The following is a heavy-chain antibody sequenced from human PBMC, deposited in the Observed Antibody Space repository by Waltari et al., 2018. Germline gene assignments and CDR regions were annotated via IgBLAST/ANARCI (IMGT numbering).Heavy chain of an antibody. CDR3: AREPPLYNWNYGDAFDI. CDR1: GFTVSSNY. V-gene: IGHV3-53*01. Sequence: EVQLVESGGGLIQPGGSLRLSCAASGFTVSSNYMSWVRQAPGKGLEWVSVIYSGGSTYYADSVKGRFTISRDNSKNTLYLQMNSLRAEDTAVYYCAREPPLYNWNYGDAFDIWGQGTMVTVSS. J-gene: IGHJ3*02. CDR2: IYSGGST. D-gene: IGHD1-7*01.